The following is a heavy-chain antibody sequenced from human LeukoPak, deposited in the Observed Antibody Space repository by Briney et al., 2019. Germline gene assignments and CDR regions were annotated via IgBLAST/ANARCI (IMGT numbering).Heavy chain of an antibody. D-gene: IGHD5-18*01. J-gene: IGHJ4*02. CDR1: GFTFSSFW. V-gene: IGHV3-7*03. CDR2: IKQGGSEK. Sequence: GGSLRLSCAASGFTFSSFWMSWVRQAPGKGLEWVSHIKQGGSEKYYVDSVKGRFTISRDNAKNSLYLQMNSLRADDTAVYYCSRDRKGTRIQLGSEEYYFGYWGKVTLVTVSS. CDR3: SRDRKGTRIQLGSEEYYFGY.